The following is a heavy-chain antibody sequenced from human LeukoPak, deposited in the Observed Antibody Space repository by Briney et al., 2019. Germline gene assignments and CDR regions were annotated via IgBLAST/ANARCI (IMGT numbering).Heavy chain of an antibody. Sequence: PSETLSLTCSVSGGSISSFYWSWVRQPAGKGLEWIGRISTRGNADYNPSLKSRVTLSIDTSKNQFSLKLSSVTAADTAMYYCASDSFYDSGSYFYYWGQGTLVTVSS. J-gene: IGHJ4*02. V-gene: IGHV4-4*07. CDR1: GGSISSFY. D-gene: IGHD3-22*01. CDR2: ISTRGNA. CDR3: ASDSFYDSGSYFYY.